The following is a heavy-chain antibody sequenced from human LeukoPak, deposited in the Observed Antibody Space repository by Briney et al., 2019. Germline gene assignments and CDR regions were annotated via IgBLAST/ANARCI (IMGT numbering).Heavy chain of an antibody. J-gene: IGHJ5*02. V-gene: IGHV1-2*02. CDR2: INPNNGGT. CDR3: ARVEGYCSAGSCGNWFDP. Sequence: ASVQVSFKSSGYTFVCYYMHWVRQAPGQGLDWMGWINPNNGGTKYAQKFQGRVTMTRDTSISTVYMELSSLRSDDTAVYYCARVEGYCSAGSCGNWFDPWGQGTLVTVSS. D-gene: IGHD2-15*01. CDR1: GYTFVCYY.